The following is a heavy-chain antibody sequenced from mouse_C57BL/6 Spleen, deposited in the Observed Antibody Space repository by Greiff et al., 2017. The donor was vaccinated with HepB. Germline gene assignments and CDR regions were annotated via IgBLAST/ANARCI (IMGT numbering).Heavy chain of an antibody. CDR1: GYTFTSYW. V-gene: IGHV1-64*01. D-gene: IGHD4-1*01. CDR2: IHPNSGST. J-gene: IGHJ4*01. CDR3: SNWDYYYAMDY. Sequence: VQLQQPGAELVKPGASVKLSCKASGYTFTSYWMHWVKQRPGQGLEWIGMIHPNSGSTNYNEKFKSKATLTVDKSSSTAYMQLSSLTSEDSAVYYCSNWDYYYAMDYWGQGTSVTVSS.